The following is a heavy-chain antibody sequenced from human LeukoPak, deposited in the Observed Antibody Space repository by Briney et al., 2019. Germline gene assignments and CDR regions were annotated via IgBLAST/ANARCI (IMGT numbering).Heavy chain of an antibody. CDR3: ARGYRGVTAAADY. D-gene: IGHD6-13*01. CDR1: GGSISSSNY. J-gene: IGHJ4*02. V-gene: IGHV4-4*02. Sequence: MPSGTLSLTCAVSGGSISSSNYWSWVRQPPGKGLEWIGEINHSGTTNYNPSLKSRVTISVDTSKNQFSLKLSSVTAADTAVYYCARGYRGVTAAADYWGQGTLVTVSS. CDR2: INHSGTT.